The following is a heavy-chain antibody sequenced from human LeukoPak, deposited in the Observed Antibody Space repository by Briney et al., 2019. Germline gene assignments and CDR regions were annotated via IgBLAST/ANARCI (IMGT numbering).Heavy chain of an antibody. CDR3: ARPSPDNYYDSSGPWWWFDP. CDR2: IYPGDSDT. CDR1: GYSFTSYW. J-gene: IGHJ5*02. Sequence: GESLKISCKGSGYSFTSYWIGWVRQMPGKGLEWMGIIYPGDSDTRYSPSFQGQVTISADKSISTAYLRWSSLKASDTAMCYFARPSPDNYYDSSGPWWWFDPWGQGTLVTVTS. D-gene: IGHD3-22*01. V-gene: IGHV5-51*01.